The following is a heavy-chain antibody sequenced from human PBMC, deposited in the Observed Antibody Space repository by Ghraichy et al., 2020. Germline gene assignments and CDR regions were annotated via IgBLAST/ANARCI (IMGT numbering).Heavy chain of an antibody. J-gene: IGHJ4*02. V-gene: IGHV3-49*03. CDR3: ARLGTIVTPDY. D-gene: IGHD4-11*01. Sequence: GGSLRLSCTASGFTFGDYAMSWFRQAPGKGLGWVGFIRSKGYVWTTDYAASVKGRLTISRDDPKSFADLQMNSWKTEDTAVYYCARLGTIVTPDYWGQGTLVTVSS. CDR2: IRSKGYVWTT. CDR1: GFTFGDYA.